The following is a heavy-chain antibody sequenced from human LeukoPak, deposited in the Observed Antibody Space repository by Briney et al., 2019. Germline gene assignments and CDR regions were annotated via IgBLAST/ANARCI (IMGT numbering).Heavy chain of an antibody. CDR1: GGSFSGYY. V-gene: IGHV4-34*01. D-gene: IGHD3-10*01. CDR3: ARPLYYYGSGSYAFDI. CDR2: INHSGST. J-gene: IGHJ3*02. Sequence: SETLSLTCAVYGGSFSGYYWSWIRQPPGKVLEWIGGINHSGSTNYNPSLKSRVTISVDTSKNQFSLKLSSVTAADTAVYYCARPLYYYGSGSYAFDIWGQGTMVTVSS.